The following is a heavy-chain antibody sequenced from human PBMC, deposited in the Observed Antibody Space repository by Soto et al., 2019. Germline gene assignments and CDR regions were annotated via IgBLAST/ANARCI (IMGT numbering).Heavy chain of an antibody. D-gene: IGHD5-18*01. Sequence: QVQLVESGGGLVKPGGSLRLSCEASGFIFGDFYMTWIRQAPGKGLDWITHISTTSGYTNYAVSVRGRFTVYRDNANTSLVFEMNSVSVEGTADYYCAGDRDTYGYGFFKNWGQGVLVTVSS. CDR3: AGDRDTYGYGFFKN. CDR2: ISTTSGYT. CDR1: GFIFGDFY. J-gene: IGHJ4*02. V-gene: IGHV3-11*05.